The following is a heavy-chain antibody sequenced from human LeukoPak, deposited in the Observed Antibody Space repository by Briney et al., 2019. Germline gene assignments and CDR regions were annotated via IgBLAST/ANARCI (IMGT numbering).Heavy chain of an antibody. CDR1: GGSISSSSYY. CDR3: ARTQGYSYGYFDY. J-gene: IGHJ4*02. D-gene: IGHD5-18*01. V-gene: IGHV4-39*01. Sequence: SETLSLTCTVSGGSISSSSYYWAWIRQPPGKGPEWIGSMYYNGNTYHNPSLKSRVTISVDTSKNQFSLKLSSVTAADTAVYYCARTQGYSYGYFDYWGRGTLVTVSS. CDR2: MYYNGNT.